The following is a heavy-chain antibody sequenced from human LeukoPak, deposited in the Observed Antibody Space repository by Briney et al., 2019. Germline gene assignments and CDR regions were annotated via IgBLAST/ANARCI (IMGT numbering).Heavy chain of an antibody. V-gene: IGHV3-33*08. Sequence: PGGSLRLSCAASGFTFSSYGMHWVRQAPGKGLEWVAVISYDGSNTYYADSVRGRFTISRDNAKNSLYLQMNSLRAEDTAFYYCARDLPVVGAPGFDYWGQGTLVTVSS. CDR1: GFTFSSYG. CDR3: ARDLPVVGAPGFDY. J-gene: IGHJ4*02. CDR2: ISYDGSNT. D-gene: IGHD1-26*01.